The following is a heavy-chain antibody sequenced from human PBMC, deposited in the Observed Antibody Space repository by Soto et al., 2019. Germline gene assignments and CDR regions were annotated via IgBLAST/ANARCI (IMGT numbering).Heavy chain of an antibody. D-gene: IGHD3-10*01. CDR3: ARMDYYGSESPNWFDP. Sequence: ALVKVSCKASGYTFSNYDINWVRQATGQGLEWMGWMNPNSGHTGSAQRFQGRVTMTRNTSISTAYMELSSLRSEDTAMYYCARMDYYGSESPNWFDPWGQGTLVTVSS. V-gene: IGHV1-8*01. J-gene: IGHJ5*02. CDR2: MNPNSGHT. CDR1: GYTFSNYD.